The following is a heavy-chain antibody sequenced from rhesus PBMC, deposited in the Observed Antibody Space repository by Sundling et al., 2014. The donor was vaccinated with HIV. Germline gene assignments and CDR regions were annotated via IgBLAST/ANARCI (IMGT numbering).Heavy chain of an antibody. J-gene: IGHJ4*01. CDR1: GGSISSGYYY. D-gene: IGHD6-37*01. V-gene: IGHV4-122*02. CDR3: ARVGSSGAWSY. CDR2: ITYTGSS. Sequence: QVQLQESGPGLVKPSETLSLTCAVSGGSISSGYYYWSWIRQPPGKGLEWIAYITYTGSSNYNPSLMSRVTISRDTSKNQFSLKVNSVTATDTAVYFCARVGSSGAWSYWGQGVLVTVSS.